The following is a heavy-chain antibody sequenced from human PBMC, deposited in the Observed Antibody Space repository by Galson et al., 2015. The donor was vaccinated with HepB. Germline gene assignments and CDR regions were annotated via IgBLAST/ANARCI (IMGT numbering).Heavy chain of an antibody. V-gene: IGHV5-51*01. Sequence: QSGAEVKKPGESLKISCKGSGYTFTDDWIAWVRQMPGKGLEWMGIIYPGDSDTRYNPSFQGQVTISADKSISTAYLQWSSLKASDTAVYYCARDGDYDRYGMDVWGQGTTVTVSS. CDR3: ARDGDYDRYGMDV. CDR2: IYPGDSDT. D-gene: IGHD4-17*01. CDR1: GYTFTDDW. J-gene: IGHJ6*02.